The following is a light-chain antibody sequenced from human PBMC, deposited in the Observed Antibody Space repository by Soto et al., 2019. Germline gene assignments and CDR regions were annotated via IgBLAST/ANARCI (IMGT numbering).Light chain of an antibody. V-gene: IGLV1-47*01. CDR1: TSNILRNY. Sequence: QSVLTQPPSASGNPGQRLTISCSGSTSNILRNYVYWYRQLPGTAPRLLISMNDQRPSGVPDRFSGSKSGTSASLAISGLRSEDEAEYYCASWDDSLSGYVFGTGTKLTVL. CDR2: MND. J-gene: IGLJ1*01. CDR3: ASWDDSLSGYV.